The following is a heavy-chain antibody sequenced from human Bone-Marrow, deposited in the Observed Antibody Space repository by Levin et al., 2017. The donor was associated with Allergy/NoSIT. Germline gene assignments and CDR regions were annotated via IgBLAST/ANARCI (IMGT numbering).Heavy chain of an antibody. CDR1: GFSLSTSGVG. CDR2: IYWNDNK. V-gene: IGHV2-5*01. J-gene: IGHJ4*02. CDR3: ALGIGLEMSTLFHY. D-gene: IGHD5-24*01. Sequence: SGPTLVKPRQTLTLTCDFSGFSLSTSGVGVAWIRQPPGEAPEWLALIYWNDNKRYSPSLKNRLNVTKGASKDQVVLTMTNMDPVDTATFYCALGIGLEMSTLFHYWGQGAQVTVSS.